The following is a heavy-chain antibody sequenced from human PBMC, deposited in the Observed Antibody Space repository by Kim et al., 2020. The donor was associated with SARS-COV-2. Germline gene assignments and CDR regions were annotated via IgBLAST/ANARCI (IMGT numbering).Heavy chain of an antibody. V-gene: IGHV4-34*01. CDR2: INHSGST. CDR3: ARVSGLWTPILYYYYGMDV. CDR1: GGSFSGYY. J-gene: IGHJ6*02. Sequence: SETLSLTCAVYGGSFSGYYWSWIRQPPGKGLEWIGEINHSGSTNYNPSLKSRVTISVDTSKNQFSLKLSSVTAADTAVYYCARVSGLWTPILYYYYGMDVWGQGTTVTVSS. D-gene: IGHD5-18*01.